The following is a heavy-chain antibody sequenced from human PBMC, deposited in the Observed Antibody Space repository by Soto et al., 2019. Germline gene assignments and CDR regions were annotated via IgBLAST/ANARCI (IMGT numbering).Heavy chain of an antibody. V-gene: IGHV4-30-2*01. CDR2: IYHSGST. CDR1: GGSISSGVYS. J-gene: IGHJ4*02. CDR3: ARAAVTRLDY. D-gene: IGHD4-17*01. Sequence: QLQLQESGSGLVKPSQTLSLTCAVSGGSISSGVYSWGWIRHPPGKGLEWIGYIYHSGSTYYNPSLKGRVTISVDRSKNQFFLKLSSVTAADTAGYYCARAAVTRLDYWGQGTLVTVSS.